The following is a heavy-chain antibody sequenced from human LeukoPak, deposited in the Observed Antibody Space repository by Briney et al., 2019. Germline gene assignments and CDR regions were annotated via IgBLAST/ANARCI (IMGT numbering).Heavy chain of an antibody. CDR1: GVSISSYY. J-gene: IGHJ6*03. D-gene: IGHD3-22*01. CDR2: IYNSGNTNYNRGNT. CDR3: ASTPYYYDSSGYYYYYYYMDV. V-gene: IGHV4-59*01. Sequence: SETLSLTCTVSGVSISSYYWSWVRQPPGKGLEGIGYIYNSGNTNYNRGNTNYNPSLESRVTISVDAPKRQISLKLRSVTAADTAMYYCASTPYYYDSSGYYYYYYYMDVWGKGTTVTVSS.